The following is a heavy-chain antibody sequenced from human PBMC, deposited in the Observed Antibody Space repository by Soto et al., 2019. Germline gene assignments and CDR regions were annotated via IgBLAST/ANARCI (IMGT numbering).Heavy chain of an antibody. J-gene: IGHJ5*02. V-gene: IGHV4-4*07. Sequence: ETLSLTCTVSGGSISYYYWNWTRQPAGKGLEWIGRIYTSGSTNYNPSLKSRVTMSVDTSKNQFSLKLSSVTAADTAVYYCARSMAATGDWFDPWGQGTLVTVSS. CDR1: GGSISYYY. CDR3: ARSMAATGDWFDP. CDR2: IYTSGST. D-gene: IGHD6-13*01.